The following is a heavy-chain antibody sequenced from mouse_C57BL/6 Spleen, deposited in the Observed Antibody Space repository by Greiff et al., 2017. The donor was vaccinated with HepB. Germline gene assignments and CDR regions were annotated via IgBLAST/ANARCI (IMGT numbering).Heavy chain of an antibody. CDR3: ARSDGYYVHYFDY. Sequence: EVQLQQSGPELVKPGASVKISCKASGYTFTDYYMNWVKQSHGKSLEWIGDINPNNGGTSYNQKFKGKATLTVDKSSSTAYMELRSLTSEDSAVYYCARSDGYYVHYFDYWGQGTTLTVSS. D-gene: IGHD2-3*01. V-gene: IGHV1-26*01. J-gene: IGHJ2*01. CDR1: GYTFTDYY. CDR2: INPNNGGT.